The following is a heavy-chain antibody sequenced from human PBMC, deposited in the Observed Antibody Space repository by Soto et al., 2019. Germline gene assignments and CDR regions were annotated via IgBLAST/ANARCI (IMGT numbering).Heavy chain of an antibody. Sequence: GGSLRLSCAASGFTFSYYPLHWVRRAPGKGLEWVSSISGIKNYIRYADSVKGRFTISRDNAKTSLYLQMNSLTAEDTAVYYCAREGVHNYTEYYFGYWGQGTLVTVSS. CDR3: AREGVHNYTEYYFGY. J-gene: IGHJ4*02. V-gene: IGHV3-21*06. D-gene: IGHD3-10*01. CDR2: ISGIKNYI. CDR1: GFTFSYYP.